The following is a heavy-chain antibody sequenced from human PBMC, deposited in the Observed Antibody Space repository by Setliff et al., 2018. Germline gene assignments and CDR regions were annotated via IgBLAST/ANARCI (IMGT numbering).Heavy chain of an antibody. CDR1: GFTFSSYA. J-gene: IGHJ4*02. Sequence: LRLSCAASGFTFSSYAMSWVRQAPGKGLEWVSAISGSGGSTYYADSVKGRITISRDNSKNTLYLQMNSLRAEDPAVYYCARDLRITMVRGVISGGDYWGQGTLVTVSS. CDR2: ISGSGGST. CDR3: ARDLRITMVRGVISGGDY. V-gene: IGHV3-23*01. D-gene: IGHD3-10*01.